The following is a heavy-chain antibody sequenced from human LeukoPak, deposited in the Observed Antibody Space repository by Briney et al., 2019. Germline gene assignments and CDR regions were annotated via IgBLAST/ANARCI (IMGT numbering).Heavy chain of an antibody. CDR3: ARGTTVTTLHLDY. V-gene: IGHV3-21*01. CDR1: GFTFSSYS. Sequence: GGSLRLSCAASGFTFSSYSMNWVRQAPGKGLEWVSFISSSSSYIYYADSVKGRFTISRDNAKNSLYLQMNSLRAEDTAVYYCARGTTVTTLHLDYWGQGTLVTVSS. J-gene: IGHJ4*02. D-gene: IGHD4-17*01. CDR2: ISSSSSYI.